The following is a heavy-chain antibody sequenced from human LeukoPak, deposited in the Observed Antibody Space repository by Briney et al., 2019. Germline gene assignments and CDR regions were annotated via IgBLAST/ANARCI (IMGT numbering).Heavy chain of an antibody. V-gene: IGHV5-51*01. CDR2: IYPGDSDT. CDR3: AVEGGIVGATGYFDY. J-gene: IGHJ4*02. D-gene: IGHD1-26*01. Sequence: GESPKISCKGSGYSFTSYWIGWVRQMPGKGLEWMGIIYPGDSDTRYSPSFQGQVTISADKSISTAYLQWSSLKASDTAMYYCAVEGGIVGATGYFDYWGQGTLVTVSS. CDR1: GYSFTSYW.